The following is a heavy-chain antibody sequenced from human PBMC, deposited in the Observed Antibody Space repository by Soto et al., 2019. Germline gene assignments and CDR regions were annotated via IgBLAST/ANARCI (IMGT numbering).Heavy chain of an antibody. D-gene: IGHD2-2*01. CDR2: ISPYSGYT. J-gene: IGHJ4*02. Sequence: QVQLVQSGAEVKKPGASVKVSCKGLGYNFIKYGINWVRQAPGQGLEWMGWISPYSGYTHSAQKLQCRLTLTTNTAAPTASMELRSLRYADTALYYCTREAIVVIPAAQPSHFDSWGQGTLVTVSS. CDR3: TREAIVVIPAAQPSHFDS. CDR1: GYNFIKYG. V-gene: IGHV1-18*01.